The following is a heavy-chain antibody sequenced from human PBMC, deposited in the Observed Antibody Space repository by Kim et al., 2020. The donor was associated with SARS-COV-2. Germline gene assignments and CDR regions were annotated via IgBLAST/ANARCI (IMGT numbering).Heavy chain of an antibody. CDR2: GGST. CDR3: ARSGTGTDAFDI. Sequence: GGSTYYADSVKGRFTISRDNSKNTLYLQMNSLRAEDTAVYYCARSGTGTDAFDIWGQGTMVTVSS. V-gene: IGHV3-23*01. D-gene: IGHD1-1*01. J-gene: IGHJ3*02.